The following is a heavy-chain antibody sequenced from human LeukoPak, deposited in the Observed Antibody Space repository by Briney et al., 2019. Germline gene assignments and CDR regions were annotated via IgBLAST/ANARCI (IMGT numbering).Heavy chain of an antibody. D-gene: IGHD3-22*01. CDR1: GYSISSGYY. CDR2: IYHSGST. J-gene: IGHJ3*02. Sequence: SETLSLTCTVSGYSISSGYYWGWIRQPPGKGLEWIGSIYHSGSTYYNPSLKSRVTISVDTSKNQFSLKLSSVTAADTAVYYCARGYYYDSSGYSAPLGAAFDIWGQGTMVTVSS. CDR3: ARGYYYDSSGYSAPLGAAFDI. V-gene: IGHV4-38-2*02.